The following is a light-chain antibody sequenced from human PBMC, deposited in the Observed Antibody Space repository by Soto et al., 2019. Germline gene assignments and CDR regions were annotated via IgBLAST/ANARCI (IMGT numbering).Light chain of an antibody. CDR3: QQFGSSPGFT. CDR2: GAS. CDR1: QSINSRY. Sequence: EIVLTQSPGTLSLSPGERATLSCRASQSINSRYLAWYQQKPGQAPRLLIYGASSRATGIPDRFRGSGSGTAFTLTISRLEPEDFAVYYCQQFGSSPGFTFGPGTKVDIK. J-gene: IGKJ3*01. V-gene: IGKV3-20*01.